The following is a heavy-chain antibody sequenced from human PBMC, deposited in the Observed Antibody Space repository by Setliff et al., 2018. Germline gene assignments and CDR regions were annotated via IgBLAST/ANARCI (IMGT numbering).Heavy chain of an antibody. Sequence: GGSLRLSCAASGFSFSRHWMSWVRQAPGKGLEWVADIKQDGSTKYYLDSVKGRFTISRDNAKRSLYLQMNGLRADDTGVYYCVRDGADNYDAFDNWGQGTLVTVSS. J-gene: IGHJ3*02. CDR3: VRDGADNYDAFDN. CDR2: IKQDGSTK. V-gene: IGHV3-7*01. CDR1: GFSFSRHW. D-gene: IGHD3-22*01.